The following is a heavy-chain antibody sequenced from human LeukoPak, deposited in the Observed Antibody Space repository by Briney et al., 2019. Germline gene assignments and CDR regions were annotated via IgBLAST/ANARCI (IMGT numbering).Heavy chain of an antibody. V-gene: IGHV3-15*01. J-gene: IGHJ4*02. Sequence: GGSLRLSCVASGFTFSSYAMSWVRQAPGKGLEWVGRIKSKTDGGTTDYAAPVKGRFTISRDDSKNTLYLQMNSLKTEDTAVYYCTTAIARFPDYWGQGTLVTVSS. D-gene: IGHD3-10*01. CDR1: GFTFSSYA. CDR2: IKSKTDGGTT. CDR3: TTAIARFPDY.